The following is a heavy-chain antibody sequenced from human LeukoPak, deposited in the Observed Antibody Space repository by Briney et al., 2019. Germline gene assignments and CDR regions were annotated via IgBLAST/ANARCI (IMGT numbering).Heavy chain of an antibody. CDR2: INPNSGGT. Sequence: ASVKVSCKASGYTFTGYYMHWVRQAPGQGLEWMGWINPNSGGTNYAQKFQGWVTMTRDTSISTTYMELSRLRSDDTAVYYCARGGDIVVVPAAMDVDYWGQGTLVTVSS. CDR1: GYTFTGYY. V-gene: IGHV1-2*04. J-gene: IGHJ4*02. D-gene: IGHD2-2*01. CDR3: ARGGDIVVVPAAMDVDY.